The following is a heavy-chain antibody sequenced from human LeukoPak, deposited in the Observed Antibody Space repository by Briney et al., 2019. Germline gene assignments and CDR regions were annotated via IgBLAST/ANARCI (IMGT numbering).Heavy chain of an antibody. CDR3: AREDYGGNSGPYYYGMDV. V-gene: IGHV1-69*13. Sequence: ASVKVSCKASGGTFSSYAISWVRQAPRQGLEWMGGIIPIFGTANYAQKFQGRVTITADESTSTAYMELSSLRSEDTAVYYCAREDYGGNSGPYYYGMDVWGQGTTVTVSS. D-gene: IGHD4-23*01. CDR2: IIPIFGTA. CDR1: GGTFSSYA. J-gene: IGHJ6*02.